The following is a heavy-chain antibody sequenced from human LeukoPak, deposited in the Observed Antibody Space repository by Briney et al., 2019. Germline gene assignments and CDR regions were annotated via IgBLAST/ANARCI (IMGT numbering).Heavy chain of an antibody. CDR1: GFTFSSYG. CDR3: ARATNSYGYGPADY. Sequence: PGWSLRLSCAASGFTFSSYGMHWVRQAPGKGLEWVAVIWYDGSNKYYADSVKGRFTISRDNSKNTLYLQMNSLRAEDTAVYYCARATNSYGYGPADYWGQGTLVTVSS. J-gene: IGHJ4*02. D-gene: IGHD5-18*01. V-gene: IGHV3-33*01. CDR2: IWYDGSNK.